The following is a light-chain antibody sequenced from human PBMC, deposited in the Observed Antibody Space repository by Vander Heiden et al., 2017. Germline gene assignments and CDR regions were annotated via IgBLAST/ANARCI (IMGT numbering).Light chain of an antibody. CDR2: AAS. CDR1: QTISTY. Sequence: DIQMTQSPSSVSASVGDRVNITCRASQTISTYLNWYQQKPGKAPKFLIYAASSLQSGVPSRFSGSGSGTDFTLTISSLQPEDFATYYCQQSDSIPVTFGQGTRLDIK. J-gene: IGKJ5*01. V-gene: IGKV1-39*01. CDR3: QQSDSIPVT.